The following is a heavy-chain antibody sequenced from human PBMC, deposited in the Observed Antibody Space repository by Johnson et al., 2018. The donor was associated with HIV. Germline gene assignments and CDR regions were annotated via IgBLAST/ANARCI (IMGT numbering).Heavy chain of an antibody. Sequence: VQLVESGGGVVQPGRSLRLSCAASGFTFSSYAMHWVRQAPGKGLEWVAVISYDGSNKYYADSVKGRFSISRDNSKNTLHLQMNSLRAEDTAVYYCARDTSIAAARALDIGGQGTMVTVSS. CDR1: GFTFSSYA. CDR2: ISYDGSNK. D-gene: IGHD6-6*01. V-gene: IGHV3-30-3*01. J-gene: IGHJ3*02. CDR3: ARDTSIAAARALDI.